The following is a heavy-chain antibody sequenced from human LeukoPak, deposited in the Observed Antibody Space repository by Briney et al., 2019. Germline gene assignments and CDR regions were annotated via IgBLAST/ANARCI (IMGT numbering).Heavy chain of an antibody. Sequence: GGSLRLSCTAPGFTFGDYAMSWVRQAPGKGLEWVSAISGSGGSTYYADSVKGRFTISRDNSKNTLYLQMNSLRAEDTAVYYCAKGSIYDFWSGYYTDYWGQGTLVTVSS. CDR2: ISGSGGST. J-gene: IGHJ4*02. CDR1: GFTFGDYA. D-gene: IGHD3-3*01. V-gene: IGHV3-23*01. CDR3: AKGSIYDFWSGYYTDY.